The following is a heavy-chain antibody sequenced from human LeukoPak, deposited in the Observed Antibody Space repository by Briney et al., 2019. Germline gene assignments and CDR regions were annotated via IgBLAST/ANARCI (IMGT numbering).Heavy chain of an antibody. J-gene: IGHJ4*02. Sequence: SETLSLTCTVSGGSISSYYWSWIRQPPGKGLEWIGYIYYSGSTNYNPSLKSRVTISVDTSKNEFSLKLSSVTAADTAVYYCARDGRSGSYHLDYWGQGTLVTVSS. D-gene: IGHD1-26*01. V-gene: IGHV4-59*01. CDR3: ARDGRSGSYHLDY. CDR2: IYYSGST. CDR1: GGSISSYY.